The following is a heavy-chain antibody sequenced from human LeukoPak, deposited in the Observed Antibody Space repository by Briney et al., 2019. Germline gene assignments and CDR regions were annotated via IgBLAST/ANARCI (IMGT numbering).Heavy chain of an antibody. CDR1: GYTFTGYY. D-gene: IGHD3-10*01. CDR3: ARGGAYYGSGGFYYYYYYMDV. Sequence: ASVKVSCKASGYTFTGYYMHWVRQAPGQGLEWMGWINPNSGGTNYAQKFQGRVTMTRDTSISTAYMELSRLRSDDTAVYYCARGGAYYGSGGFYYYYYYMDVWGKGATVTISS. CDR2: INPNSGGT. V-gene: IGHV1-2*02. J-gene: IGHJ6*03.